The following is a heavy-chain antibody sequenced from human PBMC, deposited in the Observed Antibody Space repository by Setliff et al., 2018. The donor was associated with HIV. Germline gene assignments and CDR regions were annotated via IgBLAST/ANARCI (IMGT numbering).Heavy chain of an antibody. CDR1: GFTFGDYT. CDR3: TRYNGGSNYQDGFDM. D-gene: IGHD5-12*01. V-gene: IGHV3-49*04. CDR2: IRSKAYGGTT. Sequence: PGGSLRLSCTVSGFTFGDYTMSWARQAPGKGLEWVGFIRSKAYGGTTQYAASVKGRFAISRDDSKSIAYLQMNSLKTEDTGVYFCTRYNGGSNYQDGFDMWGQGTMVTVSS. J-gene: IGHJ3*02.